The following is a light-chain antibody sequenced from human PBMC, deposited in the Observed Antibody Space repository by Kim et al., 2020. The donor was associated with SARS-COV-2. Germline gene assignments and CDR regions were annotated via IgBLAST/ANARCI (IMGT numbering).Light chain of an antibody. CDR3: QVWDSSSDHRGV. V-gene: IGLV3-21*04. Sequence: SYELNQPPSVSVAPGKTARITCGGNNIGSKSVHWYQQKPGQAPVLVIYYDSDRPSGIPERFSGSNSGNTATLTISRVEAGDEADYYCQVWDSSSDHRGVFGGGTQLTVL. CDR1: NIGSKS. J-gene: IGLJ3*02. CDR2: YDS.